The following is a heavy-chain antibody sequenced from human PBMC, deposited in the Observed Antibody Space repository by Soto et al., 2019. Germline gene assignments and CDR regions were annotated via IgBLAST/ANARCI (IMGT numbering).Heavy chain of an antibody. Sequence: GGSLRLSCAASGFTFSSYWMSWVRQAPGKGLEWVANIKQDGSEKYYVDSVKGRFTISRDNAKNSLYLQMNSLRAEDTAVYYCAREPRLPRYGDYGYYYYGMDVWGQGTTGTV. D-gene: IGHD4-17*01. V-gene: IGHV3-7*03. J-gene: IGHJ6*02. CDR3: AREPRLPRYGDYGYYYYGMDV. CDR1: GFTFSSYW. CDR2: IKQDGSEK.